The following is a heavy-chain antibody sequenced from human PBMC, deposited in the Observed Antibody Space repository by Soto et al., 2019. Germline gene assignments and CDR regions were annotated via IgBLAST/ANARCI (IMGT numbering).Heavy chain of an antibody. J-gene: IGHJ6*02. D-gene: IGHD2-2*01. CDR2: IIPIFDTA. V-gene: IGHV1-69*12. CDR1: VGTFSSYA. CDR3: ARHDCISSSCYYYYYYGMDV. Sequence: QVQLVQSGAEVKKPGSSVKVSCKASVGTFSSYAISWVRQAPGQGLEWMGGIIPIFDTANYEQKFQGRVTITADESTSTAYMELSSLRSEDTAVYYCARHDCISSSCYYYYYYGMDVWGQGTPVTVSS.